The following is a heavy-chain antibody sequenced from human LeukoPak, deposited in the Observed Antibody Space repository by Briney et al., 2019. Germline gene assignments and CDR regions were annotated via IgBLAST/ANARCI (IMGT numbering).Heavy chain of an antibody. V-gene: IGHV1-2*02. CDR2: INPNSGGT. CDR1: GYTFTGYY. Sequence: GASVKVSCKASGYTFTGYYMHWVRQAPGQGLEWMGWINPNSGGTNYAQKFPGRVTMTRDTSISTAYMELSRLRSDDTAVYYCARVRAPEVLRFLEWLDYWGQGTLVTVSS. D-gene: IGHD3-3*01. J-gene: IGHJ4*02. CDR3: ARVRAPEVLRFLEWLDY.